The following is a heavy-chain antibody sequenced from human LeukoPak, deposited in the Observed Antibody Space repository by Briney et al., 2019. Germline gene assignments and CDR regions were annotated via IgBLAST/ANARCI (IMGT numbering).Heavy chain of an antibody. D-gene: IGHD3-22*01. V-gene: IGHV4-59*01. Sequence: SETLSLTCTVSGGSISSYYWSWIRQPPGRELEWIGYIYYSGSTNYNPSPKSRVTISVDTSKNQFSLKLSSVTAADTAVYYCARWGGSGYHNYFDYWGQGTLVTVS. CDR2: IYYSGST. J-gene: IGHJ4*02. CDR1: GGSISSYY. CDR3: ARWGGSGYHNYFDY.